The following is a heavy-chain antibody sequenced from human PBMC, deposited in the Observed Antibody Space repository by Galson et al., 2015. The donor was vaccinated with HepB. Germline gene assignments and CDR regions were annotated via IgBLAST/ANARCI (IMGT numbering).Heavy chain of an antibody. J-gene: IGHJ4*02. CDR1: GFTFSRYW. D-gene: IGHD2-15*01. Sequence: SLRLSCAGSGFTFSRYWMYWVRQAPGKGLVWVSLINSDGSSTTYADSVKGRFTISRDNAKNTLYLQMNSLRAEDTAVYYCLIRVVGTTANDYWGQGTLVTVSS. CDR3: LIRVVGTTANDY. V-gene: IGHV3-74*03. CDR2: INSDGSST.